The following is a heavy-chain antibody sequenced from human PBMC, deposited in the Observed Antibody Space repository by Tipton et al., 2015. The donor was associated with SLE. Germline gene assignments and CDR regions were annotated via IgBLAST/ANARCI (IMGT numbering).Heavy chain of an antibody. CDR1: GGSISSSSYY. V-gene: IGHV4-39*01. CDR2: IYYSGST. Sequence: LRLSCTVSGGSISSSSYYWGWIRQPPGKGLEWIGSIYYSGSTYYNPSLKSRVTISVDTSKNQFSLKLSSVTAADTAVHYCATTRYGEVDYWGQGTLVTVSS. CDR3: ATTRYGEVDY. J-gene: IGHJ4*02. D-gene: IGHD4-17*01.